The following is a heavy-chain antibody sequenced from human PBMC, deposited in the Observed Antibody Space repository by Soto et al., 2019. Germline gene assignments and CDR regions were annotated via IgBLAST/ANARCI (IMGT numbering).Heavy chain of an antibody. D-gene: IGHD3-10*01. V-gene: IGHV4-34*01. J-gene: IGHJ6*03. CDR2: INHSGST. Sequence: LSETLSLTCAVYGGYFSGYYWSWIRQPPGKGLEWIGEINHSGSTNYNPSLKSRVTISVDTSKNQFSLKLSSVTAADTAVYYCATRRALLWFGESPMDVWGKGTTVTVSS. CDR3: ATRRALLWFGESPMDV. CDR1: GGYFSGYY.